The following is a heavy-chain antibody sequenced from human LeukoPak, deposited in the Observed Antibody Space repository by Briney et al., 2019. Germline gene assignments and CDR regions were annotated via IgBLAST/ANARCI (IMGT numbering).Heavy chain of an antibody. Sequence: GGSLRLSCAASGFTFSSYEMNWVRQAPGKGLEWVSYISSSGSTIYYADSVKGRFTISRDNAKNSLYLQMNSLRAEDTAVYYCARESRFYMDVWGKGTTVTVSS. CDR1: GFTFSSYE. V-gene: IGHV3-48*03. CDR2: ISSSGSTI. J-gene: IGHJ6*03. CDR3: ARESRFYMDV.